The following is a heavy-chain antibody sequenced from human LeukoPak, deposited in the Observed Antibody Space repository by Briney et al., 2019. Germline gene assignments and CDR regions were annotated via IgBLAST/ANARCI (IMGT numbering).Heavy chain of an antibody. Sequence: PSETLSLTCTVSGYSISSGYYWGWIRQPAGKGLEGIGIIYHSGSTYYNPSLKSRVTISVDTFKNQFSLELSSVTAADTAVYYCARVQDYYDSSGYYPYFDYWGQGTLVTVSS. J-gene: IGHJ4*02. D-gene: IGHD3-22*01. CDR1: GYSISSGYY. V-gene: IGHV4-38-2*02. CDR2: IYHSGST. CDR3: ARVQDYYDSSGYYPYFDY.